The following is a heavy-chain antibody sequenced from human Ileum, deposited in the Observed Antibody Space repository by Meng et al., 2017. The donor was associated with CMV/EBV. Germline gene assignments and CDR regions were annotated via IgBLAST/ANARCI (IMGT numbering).Heavy chain of an antibody. CDR3: AKAEGQWLAYFDY. Sequence: GGSLRLSCAASGFMFRKYVMSWVRQAPGKGLEWVAFIRYDGSNKYYADSVKGRFTISRDNSKNTLYLQMNSLRAEDTAVYYCAKAEGQWLAYFDYWGQGTLVTVSS. D-gene: IGHD6-19*01. J-gene: IGHJ4*02. V-gene: IGHV3-30*02. CDR2: IRYDGSNK. CDR1: GFMFRKYV.